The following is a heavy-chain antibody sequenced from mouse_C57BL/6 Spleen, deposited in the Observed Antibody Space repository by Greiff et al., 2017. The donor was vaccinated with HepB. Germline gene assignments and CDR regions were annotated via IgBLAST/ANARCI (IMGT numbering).Heavy chain of an antibody. CDR2: ISSGGDYI. V-gene: IGHV5-9-1*02. Sequence: EVKLMESGEGLVKPGGSLKLSCAASGFTFSSYAMSWVRQTPEKRLEWVAYISSGGDYIYYADTVKGRFTISRDNARNTLYLQMSSLKSEDTAMYYCTRAYSNCGGYFDVWGTGTTVTVSS. CDR1: GFTFSSYA. D-gene: IGHD2-5*01. CDR3: TRAYSNCGGYFDV. J-gene: IGHJ1*03.